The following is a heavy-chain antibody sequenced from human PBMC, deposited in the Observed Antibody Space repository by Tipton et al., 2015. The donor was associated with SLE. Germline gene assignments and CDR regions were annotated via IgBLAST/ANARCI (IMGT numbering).Heavy chain of an antibody. CDR2: IYYSGST. J-gene: IGHJ4*02. D-gene: IGHD1-26*01. CDR1: GGSISSYY. CDR3: ARVSRGSRTDYFDY. Sequence: TLSLTCTVSGGSISSYYWSWIRQPPGKGLEWIGYIYYSGSTNYNPSLKSRVTLSVDTSKNQFSLKLSSVTAADTAVYYCARVSRGSRTDYFDYWGQGTLVTVSS. V-gene: IGHV4-59*08.